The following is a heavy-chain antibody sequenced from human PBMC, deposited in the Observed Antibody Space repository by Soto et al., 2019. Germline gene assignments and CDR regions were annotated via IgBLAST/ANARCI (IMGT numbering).Heavy chain of an antibody. D-gene: IGHD5-18*01. Sequence: QVQLVQSGAEVKKPGSSVKVSCKASGGTFSSYAISWVRQAPGQGLEWMGGIIPIFGTANYAQKFQGRVTITADESTSTDYMELSSLRSEDTDVYYCAKEKSGCSYAQYYYYYGMDVWGQGTTVTVSS. V-gene: IGHV1-69*12. CDR1: GGTFSSYA. CDR3: AKEKSGCSYAQYYYYYGMDV. J-gene: IGHJ6*02. CDR2: IIPIFGTA.